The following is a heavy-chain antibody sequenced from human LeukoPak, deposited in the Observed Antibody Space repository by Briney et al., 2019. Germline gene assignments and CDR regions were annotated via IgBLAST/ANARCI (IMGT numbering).Heavy chain of an antibody. J-gene: IGHJ3*02. CDR1: GFTFSSYA. CDR3: ALEYCSSTSCYSWDAFDI. Sequence: GGSLRLSCAAPGFTFSSYAMSWVRQAPGKGLEWVSAISGSGGSTYYADSVKGRFTISRDNSKNTLYLQMNSLRAEDTAVYYCALEYCSSTSCYSWDAFDIWGQGTMVTVSS. CDR2: ISGSGGST. D-gene: IGHD2-2*01. V-gene: IGHV3-23*01.